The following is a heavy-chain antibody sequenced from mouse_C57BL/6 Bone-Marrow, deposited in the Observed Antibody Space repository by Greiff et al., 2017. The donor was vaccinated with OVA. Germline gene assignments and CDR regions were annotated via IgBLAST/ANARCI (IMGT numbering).Heavy chain of an antibody. CDR1: GYTFTSYG. CDR3: ARIGYGSSYGAMDY. CDR2: IYPRSGNT. J-gene: IGHJ4*01. V-gene: IGHV1-81*01. D-gene: IGHD1-1*01. Sequence: QVQLKQSGAELARPGASVKLSCKASGYTFTSYGISWVKQRTGQGLEWIGEIYPRSGNTYYNEKFNGKATLTADKSSSTAYMELRSLTSEDSAVYFCARIGYGSSYGAMDYWGQGTSVTVSS.